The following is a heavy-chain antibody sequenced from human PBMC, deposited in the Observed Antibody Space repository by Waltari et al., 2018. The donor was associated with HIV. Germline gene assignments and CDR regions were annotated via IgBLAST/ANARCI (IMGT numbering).Heavy chain of an antibody. CDR2: IYYTGST. Sequence: QVQLQESGPGLVKPSETLSLICTVSGGSISNYSWGWIRQPPGKELAWIGYIYYTGSTDYNPSLKSRVTISVATSKNQFSLKLTSVTAADTAQYYCARYSSAWTGFDYWGQGTLVTVSS. CDR1: GGSISNYS. D-gene: IGHD6-19*01. V-gene: IGHV4-59*01. J-gene: IGHJ4*02. CDR3: ARYSSAWTGFDY.